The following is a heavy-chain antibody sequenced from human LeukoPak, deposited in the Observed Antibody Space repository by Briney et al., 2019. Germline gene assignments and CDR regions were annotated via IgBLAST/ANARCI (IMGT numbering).Heavy chain of an antibody. J-gene: IGHJ4*02. CDR1: GGSISSGGYY. D-gene: IGHD4-17*01. Sequence: SETLSLTCTVSGGSISSGGYYWSWIRQHPGKGLEWIGYIYYSGSTYYNPSLKSRVTISVDTSKNQFSLKLSSVTAADTAVYYCARDDYGDHTPFDYWGQGTLVTVSS. V-gene: IGHV4-31*03. CDR3: ARDDYGDHTPFDY. CDR2: IYYSGST.